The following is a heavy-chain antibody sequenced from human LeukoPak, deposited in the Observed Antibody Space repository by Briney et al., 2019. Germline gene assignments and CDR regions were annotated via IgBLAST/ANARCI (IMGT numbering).Heavy chain of an antibody. D-gene: IGHD3-22*01. Sequence: ASVKVSFKASGYTFTGYYMHWVRQAPGQGLEWMGWINPNSGGTNYAQKFQGRVTMTRDTSISTAYMELSRLRSDDTAVYYCARVHRPSYYYDSSGYHYFDYWGQGTLVTVSS. CDR3: ARVHRPSYYYDSSGYHYFDY. J-gene: IGHJ4*02. CDR1: GYTFTGYY. V-gene: IGHV1-2*02. CDR2: INPNSGGT.